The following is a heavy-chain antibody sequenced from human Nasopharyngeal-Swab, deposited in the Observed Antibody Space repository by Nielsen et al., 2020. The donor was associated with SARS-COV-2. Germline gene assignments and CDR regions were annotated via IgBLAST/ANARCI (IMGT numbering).Heavy chain of an antibody. V-gene: IGHV3-7*01. D-gene: IGHD4-17*01. CDR2: IKQDGSEK. J-gene: IGHJ4*02. CDR1: GFTFSSYW. CDR3: ASNNYGGGY. Sequence: GESLKISCAASGFTFSSYWMSWVRQAPGKGLEWVANIKQDGSEKYYVDSVKGRSTISRDNAKNSLYLQMNSLRVEDTAVYNCASNNYGGGYWGQGTLVTVSS.